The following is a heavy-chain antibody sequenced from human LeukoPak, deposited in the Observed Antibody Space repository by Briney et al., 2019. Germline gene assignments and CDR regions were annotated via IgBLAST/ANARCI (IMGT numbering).Heavy chain of an antibody. D-gene: IGHD3-22*01. V-gene: IGHV3-11*01. CDR2: ISSSGSTI. J-gene: IGHJ4*02. CDR1: GFTFSDYY. Sequence: GGSLRLSCAASGFTFSDYYMSWIRQAPGKGLEWVSYISSSGSTIYYADSVKGRFNISRDNAKNSLYLQMNSLRAEDTAVYYCASEIYYYDSSGYYPFDYWGQGTLVTVSS. CDR3: ASEIYYYDSSGYYPFDY.